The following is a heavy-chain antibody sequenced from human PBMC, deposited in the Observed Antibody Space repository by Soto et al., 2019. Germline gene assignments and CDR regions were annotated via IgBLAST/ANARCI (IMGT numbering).Heavy chain of an antibody. CDR2: ISGSGGST. CDR1: GFTFSSYA. D-gene: IGHD2-15*01. J-gene: IGHJ4*02. V-gene: IGHV3-23*01. Sequence: EVQLLESGGGLVQPGGSLRLSGAASGFTFSSYAMSWVRQAPGKGLEWVSAISGSGGSTYYADSVKGRFTISRDNSKNTLYLQMNSLRAEDTAVYYCAKDPCGGSCNSYWGQGTLVTVSS. CDR3: AKDPCGGSCNSY.